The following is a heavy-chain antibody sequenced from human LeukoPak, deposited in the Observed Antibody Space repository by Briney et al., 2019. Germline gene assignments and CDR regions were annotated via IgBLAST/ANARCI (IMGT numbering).Heavy chain of an antibody. V-gene: IGHV3-23*01. CDR2: VTGSGTST. D-gene: IGHD3-9*01. J-gene: IGHJ4*02. CDR3: AKDRYPDY. Sequence: GGSLRLSCAASGFTFSYNGMNWVRQAPGKGLEWVSGVTGSGTSTYYADSVRGRFTISRDNSKNTLYLQMNSLRAEDTAVYYCAKDRYPDYWGQGTPVTVSS. CDR1: GFTFSYNG.